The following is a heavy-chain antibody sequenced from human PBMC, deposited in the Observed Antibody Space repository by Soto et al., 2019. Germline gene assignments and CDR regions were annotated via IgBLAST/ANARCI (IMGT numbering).Heavy chain of an antibody. CDR2: IHYSGTT. D-gene: IGHD6-13*01. Sequence: SETLSLTCTVSGGSMRNYFWTWIRRPPGKGLEWIGYIHYSGTTSFFPSYNPSLRGRVTISEDTSKNQFSLKLLSVTTADTAVYFCAAGEASSRNLAPYYLDFWGQGTLGT. J-gene: IGHJ4*02. V-gene: IGHV4-59*01. CDR3: AAGEASSRNLAPYYLDF. CDR1: GGSMRNYF.